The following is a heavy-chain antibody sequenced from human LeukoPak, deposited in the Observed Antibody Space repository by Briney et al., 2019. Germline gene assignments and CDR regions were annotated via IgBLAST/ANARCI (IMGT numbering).Heavy chain of an antibody. CDR3: AKDGTGCGGDCYSDY. J-gene: IGHJ4*02. Sequence: GGSLRLSCAASGFTFSAYGMSWFRQAPGKGLEWVSAITYSSGNTYYADSVKGRFTVSRDNSKNTLYLQMNSLRAEDTALYYCAKDGTGCGGDCYSDYWGQGTLVTVSS. V-gene: IGHV3-23*01. D-gene: IGHD2-21*02. CDR2: ITYSSGNT. CDR1: GFTFSAYG.